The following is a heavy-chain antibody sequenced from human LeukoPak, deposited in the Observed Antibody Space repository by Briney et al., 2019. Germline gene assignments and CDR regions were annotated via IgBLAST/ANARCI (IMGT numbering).Heavy chain of an antibody. CDR1: GFTFSSYS. CDR2: ISSSSDYI. Sequence: GGSLRLSCAASGFTFSSYSMNWVRQAPGKGLEWVSFISSSSDYIYYADSVKGRFTISRDNAKNSLYLQMNSLRAEDTAVYYCARDSPIAARGHAFDIWGQGTMVTVS. D-gene: IGHD6-6*01. V-gene: IGHV3-21*01. J-gene: IGHJ3*02. CDR3: ARDSPIAARGHAFDI.